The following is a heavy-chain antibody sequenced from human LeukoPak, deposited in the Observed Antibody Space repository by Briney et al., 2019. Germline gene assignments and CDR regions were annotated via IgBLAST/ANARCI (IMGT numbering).Heavy chain of an antibody. Sequence: GESLKISCKGSGYSFTSYWIGWVRQMPGKGLEWMGTIYPGDSDTRYSPSFQGQVTISADKSISTAYLQWSSLKASDTAMYYCAGTQAYSSGWYYFDYWGQGTLVTVSS. D-gene: IGHD6-19*01. V-gene: IGHV5-51*01. J-gene: IGHJ4*02. CDR1: GYSFTSYW. CDR2: IYPGDSDT. CDR3: AGTQAYSSGWYYFDY.